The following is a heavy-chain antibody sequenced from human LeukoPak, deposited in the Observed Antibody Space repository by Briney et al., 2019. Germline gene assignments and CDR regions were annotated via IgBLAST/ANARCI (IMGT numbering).Heavy chain of an antibody. V-gene: IGHV1-2*02. CDR2: INPNSGGT. J-gene: IGHJ3*02. CDR1: GYTFTGYY. D-gene: IGHD3-3*01. CDR3: ARAADYDFWSGYYGTDAFDI. Sequence: ASVKVSCKASGYTFTGYYMHWVRRAPGQGLEWMGWINPNSGGTNYAQKFQGRVTMTRDTSISTAYMELSRLRSDDTAVYYCARAADYDFWSGYYGTDAFDIWGQGTMVTVSS.